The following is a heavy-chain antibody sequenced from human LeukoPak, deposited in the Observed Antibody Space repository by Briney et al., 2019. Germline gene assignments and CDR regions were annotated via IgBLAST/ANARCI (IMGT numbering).Heavy chain of an antibody. V-gene: IGHV1-18*01. CDR2: ISAYNGNT. Sequence: GASVKVSCKASGYTFTSYGISWVRQAPGQGLEWMGWISAYNGNTNYAQKLQGRVTMTTDTSTGTAYMELRSLRSDDTAVYYCARDSGDIVATSFDYWGQGTLVTVSS. D-gene: IGHD5-12*01. J-gene: IGHJ4*02. CDR3: ARDSGDIVATSFDY. CDR1: GYTFTSYG.